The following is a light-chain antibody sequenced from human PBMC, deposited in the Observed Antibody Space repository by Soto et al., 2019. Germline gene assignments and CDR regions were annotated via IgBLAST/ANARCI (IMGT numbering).Light chain of an antibody. CDR3: SSYTSSRPYV. V-gene: IGLV2-14*01. CDR2: EVD. J-gene: IGLJ1*01. CDR1: SSDVGGYNY. Sequence: QSALTQPASVSGSPGQSITISCTGTSSDVGGYNYVSWYQQLPGKAPKVLIYEVDNRPSGVSNRFSGSKSGNTASLTISGLQAEDEADYYCSSYTSSRPYVFGSGTKLTVL.